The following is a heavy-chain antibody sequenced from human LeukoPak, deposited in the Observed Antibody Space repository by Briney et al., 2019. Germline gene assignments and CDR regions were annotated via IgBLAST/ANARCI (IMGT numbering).Heavy chain of an antibody. J-gene: IGHJ3*02. CDR3: ARESYGDYGNAFDI. D-gene: IGHD4-17*01. V-gene: IGHV4-59*01. Sequence: PSETLSLTCTVSGGSISSYYWSWIRQPPGKGLEWIGYIYYSGSTNYNPSLKSRVTISVDTSKNQFSLKLSSVTAADTAVYYCARESYGDYGNAFDIWGQGTMVTVSS. CDR2: IYYSGST. CDR1: GGSISSYY.